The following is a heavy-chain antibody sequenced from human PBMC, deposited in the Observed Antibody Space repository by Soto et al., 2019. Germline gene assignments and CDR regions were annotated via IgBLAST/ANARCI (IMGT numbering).Heavy chain of an antibody. CDR1: GYTFTNYA. D-gene: IGHD1-1*01. Sequence: QVQLVQSGTEVKKPGASVKLSCKASGYTFTNYAIHWVRQAPGQRPEWMVWINAGNGHTKYSQKFQGRVTVTRDPSATTAYMELSSLTSEDTAVYYCARGRWTQTTADYYLDFWGQGTLVTVSS. V-gene: IGHV1-3*01. CDR3: ARGRWTQTTADYYLDF. J-gene: IGHJ4*02. CDR2: INAGNGHT.